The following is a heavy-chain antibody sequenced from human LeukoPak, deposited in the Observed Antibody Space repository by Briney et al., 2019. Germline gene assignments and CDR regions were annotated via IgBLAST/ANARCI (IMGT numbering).Heavy chain of an antibody. Sequence: SETLSLTCAVYGGSFSGYYWSWIRQPPGKGLEWIGEIYHSGSTNYNPSLKSRVTISVDKSKNQFSLKLSSVTAADTAVYYCARDRSGWYDGFDPWGQGTLVTVSS. CDR2: IYHSGST. V-gene: IGHV4-34*01. D-gene: IGHD6-19*01. CDR1: GGSFSGYY. CDR3: ARDRSGWYDGFDP. J-gene: IGHJ5*02.